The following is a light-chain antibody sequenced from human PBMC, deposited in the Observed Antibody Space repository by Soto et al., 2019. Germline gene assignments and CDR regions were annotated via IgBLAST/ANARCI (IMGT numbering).Light chain of an antibody. CDR3: QHYNSYPEA. V-gene: IGKV1-5*03. J-gene: IGKJ1*01. CDR1: PTRISW. CDR2: SAS. Sequence: DFQMPQSPSTVSVSVGDRGTIPCRASPTRISWLAWYQQKPGKAPKLLIYSASTLKSGVPSRFSGSGSGTEFTLTIRSLQPGDFASYYCQHYNSYPEAFGQGTKVDIK.